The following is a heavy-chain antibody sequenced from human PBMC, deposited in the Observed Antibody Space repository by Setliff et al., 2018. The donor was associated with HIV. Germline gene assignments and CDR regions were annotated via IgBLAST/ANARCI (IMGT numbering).Heavy chain of an antibody. Sequence: TLSLTCTVSGGSISSHYWSWIRQPPGKGLEWIGYIPYSGSTNYNPSLKSRVTISVDTSKNQFTRKLSSVTAADTAVYYCARDLDNGKGLNAFDIWGQGTMVTVS. CDR1: GGSISSHY. CDR2: IPYSGST. V-gene: IGHV4-59*11. D-gene: IGHD1-20*01. J-gene: IGHJ3*02. CDR3: ARDLDNGKGLNAFDI.